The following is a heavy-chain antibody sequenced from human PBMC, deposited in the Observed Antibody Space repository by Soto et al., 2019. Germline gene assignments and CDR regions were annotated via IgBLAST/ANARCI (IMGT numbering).Heavy chain of an antibody. D-gene: IGHD2-15*01. Sequence: SETLSLTCTASGVSINSNNYYWAWIRQPPGMGLAWIASINDDGSSYYNPSLKSRVTISINTSKNQFSQMLRPRAAADTAIYYCGDLVVAGTLLTEFDSWGQGTLVTVSS. V-gene: IGHV4-39*01. CDR1: GVSINSNNYY. CDR3: GDLVVAGTLLTEFDS. CDR2: INDDGSS. J-gene: IGHJ4*02.